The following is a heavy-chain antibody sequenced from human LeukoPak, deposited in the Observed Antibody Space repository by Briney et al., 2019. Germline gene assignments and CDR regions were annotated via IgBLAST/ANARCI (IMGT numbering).Heavy chain of an antibody. J-gene: IGHJ3*02. CDR3: AREVRGDAFDI. V-gene: IGHV4-59*01. CDR1: AVTISSNY. CDR2: IYYSGST. Sequence: SETLSFNCTGYAVTISSNYWGWHRHPPGKERKGCGNIYYSGSTNYNPSLKSRVSISVDTSKNQFSLKLSSVTAADTAVYYCAREVRGDAFDIWGQGTMVTVSS. D-gene: IGHD3-10*01.